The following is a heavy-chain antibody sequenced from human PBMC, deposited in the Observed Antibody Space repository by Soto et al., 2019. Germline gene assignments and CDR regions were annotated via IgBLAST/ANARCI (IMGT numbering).Heavy chain of an antibody. Sequence: LSLTCTVSCGSISNHYWNWIRQPPGKGLEWIGYVYDSGSTNYNPSLKSRVTISVDTSKNQFSLKLRSVTAADTAAYYCARGHFEGYYCDFWGQGSLVTVSS. V-gene: IGHV4-59*11. CDR1: CGSISNHY. CDR3: ARGHFEGYYCDF. J-gene: IGHJ4*02. CDR2: VYDSGST. D-gene: IGHD3-3*02.